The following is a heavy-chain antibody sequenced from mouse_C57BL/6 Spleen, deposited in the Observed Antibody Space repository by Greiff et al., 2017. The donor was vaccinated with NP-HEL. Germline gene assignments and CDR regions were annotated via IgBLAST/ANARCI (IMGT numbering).Heavy chain of an antibody. V-gene: IGHV1-7*01. CDR2: INPSSGYT. Sequence: VQLQQSGAELAKPGASVKLSCKASGYTFTSYWMHWVKQRPGQGLEWIGYINPSSGYTKYNQKFKDKATLTADKSSSTAYMQLRILTYEDSAVYYCARSDDGYYVEFAYWGQRTLVTVSA. CDR1: GYTFTSYW. CDR3: ARSDDGYYVEFAY. D-gene: IGHD2-3*01. J-gene: IGHJ3*01.